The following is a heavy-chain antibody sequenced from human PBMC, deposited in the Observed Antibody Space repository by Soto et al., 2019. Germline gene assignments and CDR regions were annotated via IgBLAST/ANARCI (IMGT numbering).Heavy chain of an antibody. CDR1: GGSISSGGYY. CDR2: IYYSGST. V-gene: IGHV4-31*03. Sequence: QVQLQESGPGLVKPSQTLSLTCTVSGGSISSGGYYWSWIRQHPGKGLEWIGYIYYSGSTYYNPSLKSRVTRSVDTSKNQFSLKLSSVTAAATAVDYCASSYYYGSGSYNFDYWGQGTLVTVSS. J-gene: IGHJ4*02. D-gene: IGHD3-10*01. CDR3: ASSYYYGSGSYNFDY.